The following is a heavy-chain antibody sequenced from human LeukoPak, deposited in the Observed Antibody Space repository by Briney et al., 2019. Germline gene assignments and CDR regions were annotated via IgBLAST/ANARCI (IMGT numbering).Heavy chain of an antibody. D-gene: IGHD3-22*01. CDR3: ARGVQDDSSGSHVFDY. CDR1: GGSFSGYY. Sequence: SETLPLTCAVYGGSFSGYYWSWIRQPPGKGLEWIGEINHSGSTNYNPSLKSRVTISVDTSKNQFSLKLNSVTAADTAVYYCARGVQDDSSGSHVFDYWGQETLVTVSS. J-gene: IGHJ4*02. CDR2: INHSGST. V-gene: IGHV4-34*01.